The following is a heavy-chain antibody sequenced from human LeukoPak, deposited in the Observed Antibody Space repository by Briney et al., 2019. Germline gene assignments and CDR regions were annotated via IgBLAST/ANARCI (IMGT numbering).Heavy chain of an antibody. J-gene: IGHJ4*02. CDR2: IYYTGST. D-gene: IGHD4-17*01. V-gene: IGHV4-59*01. CDR1: GGSISTYY. Sequence: SETLSLTCTVSGGSISTYYWSWIRQPPGKGLEWMGYIYYTGSTNYSPSLKSRVTITVDTSKNQFSLKLSSVTAADTAVYYCARDGAYGGSGDYHFDYWGQGTLVTVSS. CDR3: ARDGAYGGSGDYHFDY.